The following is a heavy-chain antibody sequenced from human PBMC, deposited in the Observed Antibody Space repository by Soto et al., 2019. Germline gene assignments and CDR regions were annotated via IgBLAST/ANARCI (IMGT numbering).Heavy chain of an antibody. CDR1: GFTFTSYF. CDR2: INPSGGIT. D-gene: IGHD7-27*01. J-gene: IGHJ4*02. CDR3: ARDPARQNWGPVFDY. Sequence: QVQLVQSGAEVKKPGASVKISCKTSGFTFTSYFNHWVRQAPGQGLEWMGMINPSGGITSFAQKFQGRVTMTRDTSTSTVYMELSDLRSEDTAVYCGARDPARQNWGPVFDYWGQGTLVTVSS. V-gene: IGHV1-46*01.